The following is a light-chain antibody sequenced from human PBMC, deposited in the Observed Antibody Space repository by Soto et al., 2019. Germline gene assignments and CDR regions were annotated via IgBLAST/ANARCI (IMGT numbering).Light chain of an antibody. J-gene: IGLJ1*01. V-gene: IGLV2-14*01. CDR3: SSYTSSSTLGV. Sequence: QSVLTQPASVSGSPGQSSPISCTGTSSDVGGYNYVSWYQQHPGKAPKLMIYDVSNRPSGVSNRLSGSKSGNTASLTISGLQAEDEADYYCSSYTSSSTLGVFGTGTKVTVL. CDR1: SSDVGGYNY. CDR2: DVS.